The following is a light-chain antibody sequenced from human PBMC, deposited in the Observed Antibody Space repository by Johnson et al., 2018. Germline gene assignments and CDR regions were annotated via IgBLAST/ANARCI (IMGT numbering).Light chain of an antibody. CDR1: SSNIGNNY. J-gene: IGLJ1*01. V-gene: IGLV1-51*02. Sequence: QSVLTQPPSVSAAPGQKVTISCSGSSSNIGNNYVSWYQQLPGTAPKLLIYETNKRPSGIPDRFSGSKSGTSATLRITGLQTGDEADYYCGTWDSSLSAGNVFGTGTKVTVL. CDR2: ETN. CDR3: GTWDSSLSAGNV.